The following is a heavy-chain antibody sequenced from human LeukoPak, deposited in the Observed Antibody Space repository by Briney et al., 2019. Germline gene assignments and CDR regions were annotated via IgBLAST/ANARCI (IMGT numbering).Heavy chain of an antibody. CDR2: ISWNSGRI. CDR1: GFTFDDYA. Sequence: GGSLRLSCAASGFTFDDYAMHWVRQAPGKGLEWVSVISWNSGRIGYADSVKGRFTISRDNAKNTLYLQMNSLRAEDTAVYYCARDDPYCTGGVCYPDYWGQGTLVTVSS. CDR3: ARDDPYCTGGVCYPDY. V-gene: IGHV3-9*01. J-gene: IGHJ4*02. D-gene: IGHD2-8*02.